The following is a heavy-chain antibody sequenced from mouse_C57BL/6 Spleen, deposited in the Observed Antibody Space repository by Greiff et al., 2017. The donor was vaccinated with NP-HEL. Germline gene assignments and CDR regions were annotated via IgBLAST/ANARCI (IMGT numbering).Heavy chain of an antibody. V-gene: IGHV1-4*01. CDR3: ARSDGGEVGYFDV. Sequence: QVQLQQSGAELARPGASVKMSCKASGYTFTSYTMHWVKQRPGQGLEWIGYINPSSGYTKYNQKFKDKATLTADKSSSTAYMQLSSLTSEDSAVYYCARSDGGEVGYFDVRGTGTTVTVSS. D-gene: IGHD1-1*01. CDR2: INPSSGYT. J-gene: IGHJ1*03. CDR1: GYTFTSYT.